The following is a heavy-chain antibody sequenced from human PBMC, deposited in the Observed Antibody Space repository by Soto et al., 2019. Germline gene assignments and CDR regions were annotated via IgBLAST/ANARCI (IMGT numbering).Heavy chain of an antibody. Sequence: SENLSPTRPGSGCSLHRYYRSWVPPPPGKGLEWIGYIYYSGSTNYNPSLKSRVTISVDTSKNQFSLKLSSVTAADTAVYYCARDSGYLGPPAYYYYGMDVWGQGTTVTVSS. CDR1: GCSLHRYY. J-gene: IGHJ6*02. CDR2: IYYSGST. CDR3: ARDSGYLGPPAYYYYGMDV. D-gene: IGHD1-1*01. V-gene: IGHV4-59*01.